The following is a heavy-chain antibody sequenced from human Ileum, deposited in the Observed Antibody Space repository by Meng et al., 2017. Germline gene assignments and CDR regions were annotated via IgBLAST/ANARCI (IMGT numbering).Heavy chain of an antibody. CDR1: GGSISGSY. D-gene: IGHD2-2*02. CDR3: ARGKAIPDF. CDR2: TYYSGTT. J-gene: IGHJ4*02. Sequence: QVQLQVSGAGLVKPSETLSLTCTVSGGSISGSYWSWIRQFTGKGLEWIGYTYYSGTTNYNPSLRSRVTMSVDTSRAQFSLKLTSVTAADTAIYYCARGKAIPDFWGQGTLVTVSS. V-gene: IGHV4-59*08.